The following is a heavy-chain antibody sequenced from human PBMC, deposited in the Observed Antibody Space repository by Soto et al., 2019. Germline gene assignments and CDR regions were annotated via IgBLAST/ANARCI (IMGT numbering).Heavy chain of an antibody. Sequence: EVQLLESGGGLVQPGGSLRLSCAASGFTFSSYAMSWVRQAPGKGLEWVSAISGSGGSTYYADSVKGRFTISRDNSKNTLYLQMNSLRAEDTAVYYCARDGTQRGWFDPWGQGTLVTVSS. CDR2: ISGSGGST. V-gene: IGHV3-23*01. CDR1: GFTFSSYA. CDR3: ARDGTQRGWFDP. D-gene: IGHD3-10*01. J-gene: IGHJ5*02.